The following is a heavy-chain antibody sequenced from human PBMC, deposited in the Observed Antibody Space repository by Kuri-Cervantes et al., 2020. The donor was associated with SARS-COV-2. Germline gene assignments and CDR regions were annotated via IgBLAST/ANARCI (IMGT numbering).Heavy chain of an antibody. D-gene: IGHD3-3*01. CDR3: ARSAFGATYYDFWSGFDY. V-gene: IGHV4-39*01. CDR2: IYEMRTT. Sequence: GGPLSSNSYYWGGIRQPQGKGMEWIGSIYEMRTTYYNPSLKSRITISVDTSKNQFSLKLSSVTAAQTAVYYCARSAFGATYYDFWSGFDYWGQGTLVTVSS. CDR1: GGPLSSNSYY. J-gene: IGHJ4*02.